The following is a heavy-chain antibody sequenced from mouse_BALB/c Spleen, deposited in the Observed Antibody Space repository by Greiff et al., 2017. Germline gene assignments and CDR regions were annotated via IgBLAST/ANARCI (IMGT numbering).Heavy chain of an antibody. CDR3: ARHGYDEYFDY. J-gene: IGHJ2*01. Sequence: EVKLMESGGDLVKPGGSLKLSCAASGFTFSSYGMSWVRQTPDKRLEWVATISSGGSYTYYPDSVKGRFTISRDNAKNTLYLQMSSLKSEDTAMYYCARHGYDEYFDYWGQGTTLTVSS. CDR2: ISSGGSYT. D-gene: IGHD2-2*01. CDR1: GFTFSSYG. V-gene: IGHV5-6*01.